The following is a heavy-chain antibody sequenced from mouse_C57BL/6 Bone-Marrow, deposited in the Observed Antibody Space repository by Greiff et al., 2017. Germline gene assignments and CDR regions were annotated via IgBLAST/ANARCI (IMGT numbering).Heavy chain of an antibody. J-gene: IGHJ4*01. CDR1: GYTFTDYY. V-gene: IGHV1-19*01. D-gene: IGHD1-1*01. Sequence: VQLKQSGPVLVKPGASVKMSCKASGYTFTDYYMNWVKQSHGKSLEWIGVINPYNGGTSYNKKFKGKATLTVDKSSSTAYMELISLTSEDSAVYYCARIFDYGTLYAMDYWGQGTSVTVSS. CDR2: INPYNGGT. CDR3: ARIFDYGTLYAMDY.